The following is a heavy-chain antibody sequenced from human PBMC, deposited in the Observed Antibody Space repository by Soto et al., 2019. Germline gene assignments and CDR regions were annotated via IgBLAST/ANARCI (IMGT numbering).Heavy chain of an antibody. Sequence: PSETLSLTCTVSGGSIRSFYWSWIRQPPGKGLEWIGYIYHSGSTYYNPSLKSRVTISVDRSKNQFSLKLSSVTAADTAVYYCARTPDIWGQGTMVTVSS. CDR2: IYHSGST. V-gene: IGHV4-30-2*01. J-gene: IGHJ3*02. CDR3: ARTPDI. CDR1: GGSIRSFY.